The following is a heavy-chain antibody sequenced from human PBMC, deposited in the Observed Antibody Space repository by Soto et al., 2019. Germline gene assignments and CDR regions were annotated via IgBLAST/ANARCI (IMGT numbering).Heavy chain of an antibody. D-gene: IGHD3-10*01. CDR1: GFSLGTSSGVG. Sequence: QITLKESGPTLVKPTQTLTLTCTFSGFSLGTSSGVGVGWIRQPPAKALECLALIYWDDDKRYSPSLRSRLTXTXDXXKNQVVLTMTNMDPVDTATYYRAYTYYASGAYFKYWGQGTQVTVSS. V-gene: IGHV2-5*02. CDR3: AYTYYASGAYFKY. CDR2: IYWDDDK. J-gene: IGHJ4*02.